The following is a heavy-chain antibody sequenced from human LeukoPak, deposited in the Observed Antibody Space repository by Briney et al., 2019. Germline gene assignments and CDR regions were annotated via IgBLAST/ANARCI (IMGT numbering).Heavy chain of an antibody. CDR1: GGSFSGYY. CDR2: INHSGST. V-gene: IGHV4-34*01. Sequence: SETLSLSCAVYGGSFSGYYWSWIRQPPGKGLEWIGEINHSGSTNYNPSLKSRVTISVDTSKNQFSLKLSSVTAADTAVYYCARGYAFDIWGQGTMVTVSS. J-gene: IGHJ3*02. CDR3: ARGYAFDI.